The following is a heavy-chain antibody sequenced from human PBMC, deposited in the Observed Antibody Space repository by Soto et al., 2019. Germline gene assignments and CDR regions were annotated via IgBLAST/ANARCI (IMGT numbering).Heavy chain of an antibody. D-gene: IGHD2-21*02. CDR1: GYSFTSYG. CDR2: ISAYNGNT. CDR3: ASGGTYCGGDCYSYDDAFDI. J-gene: IGHJ3*02. V-gene: IGHV1-18*01. Sequence: ASVKVSCKASGYSFTSYGISWVRQAPGQGLEWMGWISAYNGNTNYAQKLQGRVTMTTDTSTSTAYMELRSLRSDDTAVYYCASGGTYCGGDCYSYDDAFDIWGQGTMVTVSS.